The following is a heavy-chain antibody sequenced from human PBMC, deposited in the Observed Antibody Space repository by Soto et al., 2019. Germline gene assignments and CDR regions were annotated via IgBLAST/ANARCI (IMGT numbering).Heavy chain of an antibody. CDR3: ARKPPYCSGGSCYFRIQYYYYGMDV. CDR2: IYYSGST. V-gene: IGHV4-39*01. D-gene: IGHD2-15*01. Sequence: TLSLTCTVSGGSISSSSYYWGWIRQPPGKGLEWIGSIYYSGSTYYNPSLKSRVTISVDTSKNQFSLKLSSVTAADTAVYYCARKPPYCSGGSCYFRIQYYYYGMDVWGQGTTVTVSS. J-gene: IGHJ6*02. CDR1: GGSISSSSYY.